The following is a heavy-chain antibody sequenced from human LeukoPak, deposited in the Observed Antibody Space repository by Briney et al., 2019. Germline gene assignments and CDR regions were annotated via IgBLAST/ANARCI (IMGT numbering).Heavy chain of an antibody. CDR2: INLDGSEK. CDR3: ARGITSGPRRYDVRNFDY. Sequence: GGSLRLSCKTSGFTFGDYAVSWVRQAPGKGLEWVANINLDGSEKYYVDSVKGRFTISRDNAKNSLYLQMNSLRAEDTAVYYCARGITSGPRRYDVRNFDYWGQGTPVTVSS. D-gene: IGHD3-3*01. V-gene: IGHV3-7*01. J-gene: IGHJ4*02. CDR1: GFTFGDYA.